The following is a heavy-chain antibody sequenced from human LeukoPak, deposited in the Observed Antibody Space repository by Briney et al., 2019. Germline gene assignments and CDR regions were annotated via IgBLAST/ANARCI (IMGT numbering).Heavy chain of an antibody. CDR3: ARVQPIEAYCGGDCPGRWFDP. V-gene: IGHV3-66*01. CDR2: IYSGGST. D-gene: IGHD2-21*02. Sequence: GGSLRLSCAASGFTVSSNYMSWVRQAPGKGLEWVSVIYSGGSTYYADSVKGRFTIPRDNSKNTLYLQMNSLGAEDTAVYYCARVQPIEAYCGGDCPGRWFDPWGQGTLVTVSS. CDR1: GFTVSSNY. J-gene: IGHJ5*02.